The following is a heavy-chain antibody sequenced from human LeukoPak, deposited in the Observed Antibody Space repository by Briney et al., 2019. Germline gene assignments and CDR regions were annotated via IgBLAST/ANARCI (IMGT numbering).Heavy chain of an antibody. V-gene: IGHV4-59*01. J-gene: IGHJ4*02. CDR1: GGSISSYY. Sequence: NPSETLSLTCTVSGGSISSYYWSWIRQSPGKGLEWIGYIYYSGSTTYNPSLKTRVSISVDTSKNKFSLKLSSVTAADTAVYYCARVPISTTARGYFDYWGQGTLVTVSS. CDR2: IYYSGST. CDR3: ARVPISTTARGYFDY. D-gene: IGHD4-17*01.